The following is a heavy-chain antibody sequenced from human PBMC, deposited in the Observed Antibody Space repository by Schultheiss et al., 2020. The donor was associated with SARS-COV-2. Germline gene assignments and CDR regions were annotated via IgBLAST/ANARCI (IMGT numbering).Heavy chain of an antibody. J-gene: IGHJ4*02. V-gene: IGHV3-33*08. CDR1: GFTFSSYG. D-gene: IGHD3-16*01. Sequence: GGSLRLSCAASGFTFSSYGMHWVRQAPSKGLEWVAVIWYDGSNKYYADSVKGRFTISRDNSKNTLYLQMNSLRAEDTAVYYCAREGGLGGAYIDYWGQGTLVTVSS. CDR3: AREGGLGGAYIDY. CDR2: IWYDGSNK.